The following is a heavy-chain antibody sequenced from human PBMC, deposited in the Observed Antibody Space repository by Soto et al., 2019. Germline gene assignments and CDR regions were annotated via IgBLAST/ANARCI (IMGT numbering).Heavy chain of an antibody. J-gene: IGHJ5*02. CDR3: ARSGYYGSGSYYPRNWFDP. Sequence: QVQLQQWGAGLLKPSETLSLTCAVYGGSFSGYYWSWIRQPPGKGLEWIGEINHSGSTNYNPSLKSRVTISVDTSKNQFSLKLSSVTAADTAVYYCARSGYYGSGSYYPRNWFDPWGQGTLVTVS. V-gene: IGHV4-34*01. D-gene: IGHD3-10*01. CDR2: INHSGST. CDR1: GGSFSGYY.